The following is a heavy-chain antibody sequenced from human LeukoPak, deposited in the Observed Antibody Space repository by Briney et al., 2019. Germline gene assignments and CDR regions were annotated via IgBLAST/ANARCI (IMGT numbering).Heavy chain of an antibody. CDR3: VLRAVGGSTFDI. D-gene: IGHD2-15*01. CDR2: MYTSGNT. V-gene: IGHV4-61*02. CDR1: GGSISSGSYY. Sequence: SETLSLTCTVSGGSISSGSYYWSWIRQPAGKGLEWIGRMYTSGNTKYNPSLRSRVTMSVDTSKNHFSLKLNSVTAADTAVYYCVLRAVGGSTFDIWGQGTKVTVSS. J-gene: IGHJ3*02.